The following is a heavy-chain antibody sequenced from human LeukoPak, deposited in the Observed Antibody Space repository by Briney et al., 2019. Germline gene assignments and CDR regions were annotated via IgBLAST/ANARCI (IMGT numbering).Heavy chain of an antibody. CDR3: AKDGPPMVRGPGYFQH. Sequence: GGSLRLSCAASGFTFSRHAMIWVRQAPGKGLDWVSVITASGRTTYYADSIRGRFSVSRDNSKNTVYVQMNSLRAEDTAVYYCAKDGPPMVRGPGYFQHWGQGTLVTVSS. CDR1: GFTFSRHA. V-gene: IGHV3-23*01. CDR2: ITASGRTT. J-gene: IGHJ1*01. D-gene: IGHD3-10*01.